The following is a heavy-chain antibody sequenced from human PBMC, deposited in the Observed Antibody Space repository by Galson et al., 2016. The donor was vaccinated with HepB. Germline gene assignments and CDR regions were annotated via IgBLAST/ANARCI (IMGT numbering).Heavy chain of an antibody. Sequence: SLRLSCAASGFMFGNYGMHWVRQAPGKGLEWVAVIWFDASNKYHGDSAKGRFTISRDNSKNMLYLQMNRMRAEDTAVYYCAKDRLAYYYYYYGMDVWGQGTTVTVSS. J-gene: IGHJ6*02. CDR2: IWFDASNK. CDR3: AKDRLAYYYYYYGMDV. V-gene: IGHV3-33*06. D-gene: IGHD6-19*01. CDR1: GFMFGNYG.